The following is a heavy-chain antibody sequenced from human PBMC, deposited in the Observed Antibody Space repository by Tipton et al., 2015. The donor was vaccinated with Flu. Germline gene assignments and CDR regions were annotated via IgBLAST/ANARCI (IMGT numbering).Heavy chain of an antibody. V-gene: IGHV4-59*01. CDR2: IYYSGST. CDR3: ARLAPDGWVLGTYYFDF. D-gene: IGHD1-14*01. J-gene: IGHJ4*02. CDR1: GGSISPYC. Sequence: TLSLTCTVSGGSISPYCWSWIRQPPGKGLEWIGYIYYSGSTDYNPSLKSRVAISVDTSKNQFSLKLNSVTAADTAVYYCARLAPDGWVLGTYYFDFWGPGILGTVSS.